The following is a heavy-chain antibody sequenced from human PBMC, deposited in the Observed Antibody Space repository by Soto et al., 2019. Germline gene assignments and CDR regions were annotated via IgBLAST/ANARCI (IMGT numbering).Heavy chain of an antibody. CDR2: MSSSGTYI. J-gene: IGHJ4*02. D-gene: IGHD3-22*01. CDR1: GFTFSSHS. CDR3: ARGYYYDSGGCIDH. V-gene: IGHV3-21*01. Sequence: EVQLVESGGGLVKPGGSLRLSCAASGFTFSSHSMNWVRQAPGRGLEWVSSMSSSGTYIYYADSVKGRFTISRDNAKNSLYLQMNSLRADDTAVYYCARGYYYDSGGCIDHWGQGTLVTVSS.